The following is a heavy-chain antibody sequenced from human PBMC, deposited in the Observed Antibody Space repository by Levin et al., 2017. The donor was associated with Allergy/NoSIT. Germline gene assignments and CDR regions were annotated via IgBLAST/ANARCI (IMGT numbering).Heavy chain of an antibody. V-gene: IGHV4-4*07. CDR3: AKDRVEFGEVVVTANRAFDI. J-gene: IGHJ3*02. CDR1: SGSLRSYY. D-gene: IGHD2-21*02. CDR2: IHSSGTT. Sequence: RSQTLSLTCTVSSGSLRSYYWTWIRQPAGKGLEWIGRIHSSGTTDYNPSLKSRVAMSADTSTNQFSLSLSSVTAADTAIYYCAKDRVEFGEVVVTANRAFDIWGKGAMVTVSS.